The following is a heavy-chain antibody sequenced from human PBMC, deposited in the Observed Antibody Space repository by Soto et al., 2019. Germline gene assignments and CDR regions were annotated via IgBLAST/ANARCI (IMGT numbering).Heavy chain of an antibody. CDR3: ARGLHTYYYDSSGYPLDY. Sequence: ASVKVSCKASGYTFTSYDINWVRQATGQGLEWMGWMNPNSGNTGYTQKFPGRVTMTRNTSISTAYMELSSLRSEDTAVYYCARGLHTYYYDSSGYPLDYWGQGTLVTVSS. D-gene: IGHD3-22*01. V-gene: IGHV1-8*01. CDR1: GYTFTSYD. J-gene: IGHJ4*02. CDR2: MNPNSGNT.